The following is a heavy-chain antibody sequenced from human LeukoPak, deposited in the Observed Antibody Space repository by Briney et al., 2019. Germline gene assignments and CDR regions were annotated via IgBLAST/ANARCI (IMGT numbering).Heavy chain of an antibody. Sequence: PSETLSLTCNVSGVSITTYYWSWIRQPPGKGLEWIGYIYTSGNTDYNPSLKSRVTLSADTSKNQFSLRLSSVTAADTAVYYCARLVFGVVNDAFDIWGQGIMVTVSS. CDR3: ARLVFGVVNDAFDI. J-gene: IGHJ3*02. CDR1: GVSITTYY. D-gene: IGHD3-3*01. CDR2: IYTSGNT. V-gene: IGHV4-4*09.